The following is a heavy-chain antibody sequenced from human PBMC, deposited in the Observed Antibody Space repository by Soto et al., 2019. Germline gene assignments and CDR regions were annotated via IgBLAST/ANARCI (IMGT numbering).Heavy chain of an antibody. J-gene: IGHJ6*02. Sequence: QVQLQESGPGLVKPSETLSLTCTVSGGSISNYYWSWIRQPPGKGLEWIGYIYYSGSTDSDPSLKSRVTISLDTPTHQCSLKLTSVTAADTAVYFCARSYDSRGYYYYGMDVWGQGSTVTVSS. CDR1: GGSISNYY. CDR3: ARSYDSRGYYYYGMDV. CDR2: IYYSGST. V-gene: IGHV4-59*03. D-gene: IGHD3-22*01.